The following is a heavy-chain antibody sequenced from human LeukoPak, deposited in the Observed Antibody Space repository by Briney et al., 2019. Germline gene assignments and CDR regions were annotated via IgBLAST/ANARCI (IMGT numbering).Heavy chain of an antibody. Sequence: PGGSLRLSCAASGFTFSSYWMHWVRHAPGKGLVWVSRINSDGSSTSYADSVKGRFTISRDSAKNTLYLQMNSLRAEDTAVYYCARTDAVAGPLDYWGQGTLVTVSS. CDR1: GFTFSSYW. CDR2: INSDGSST. J-gene: IGHJ4*02. D-gene: IGHD6-19*01. V-gene: IGHV3-74*01. CDR3: ARTDAVAGPLDY.